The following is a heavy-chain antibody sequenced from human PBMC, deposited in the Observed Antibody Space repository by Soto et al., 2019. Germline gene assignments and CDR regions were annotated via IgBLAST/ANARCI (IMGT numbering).Heavy chain of an antibody. CDR2: INHSGST. CDR1: GGSFSGYS. J-gene: IGHJ6*02. Sequence: PSETLSLTCAVYGGSFSGYSWSWIRQPPGKGLEWIGEINHSGSTNYNPYLKSRVTISVDTSKNQFSLKLSSVTAADTAVYYCARGRLDSLQFNYGMDVWGQGTTVTVSS. CDR3: ARGRLDSLQFNYGMDV. D-gene: IGHD4-4*01. V-gene: IGHV4-34*01.